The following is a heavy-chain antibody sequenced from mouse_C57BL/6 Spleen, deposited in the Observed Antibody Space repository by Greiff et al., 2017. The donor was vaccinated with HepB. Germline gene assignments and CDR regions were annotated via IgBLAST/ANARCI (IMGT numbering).Heavy chain of an antibody. CDR3: ARNRHYGFDY. Sequence: VKVVESGPGLVQPSQSLSITCTVSGFSLTSYGVHWVRQSPGKGLEWLGVIWSGGSTDYTAAFISRLSISKDNSKSQVFFKMNSLQADDTAIYYWARNRHYGFDYWGQGTTLTVSS. CDR1: GFSLTSYG. J-gene: IGHJ2*01. V-gene: IGHV2-2*01. D-gene: IGHD1-1*01. CDR2: IWSGGST.